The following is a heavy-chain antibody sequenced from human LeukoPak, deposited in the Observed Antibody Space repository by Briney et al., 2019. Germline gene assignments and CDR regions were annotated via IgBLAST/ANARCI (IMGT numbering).Heavy chain of an antibody. CDR3: ARNYYDSSGWEYFDY. D-gene: IGHD3-22*01. Sequence: SETLSLTCTVSGGSISSYYWSWIRQPPGKGLEWIGYIYYSGSTNYNPSLKSRVTISVDTSKNQFSLKLSSVTAADTAVYYCARNYYDSSGWEYFDYWGQGTLVTVSS. J-gene: IGHJ4*02. CDR1: GGSISSYY. V-gene: IGHV4-59*08. CDR2: IYYSGST.